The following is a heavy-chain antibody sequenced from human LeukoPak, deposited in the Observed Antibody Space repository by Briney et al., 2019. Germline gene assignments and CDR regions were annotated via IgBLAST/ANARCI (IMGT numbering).Heavy chain of an antibody. J-gene: IGHJ2*01. CDR3: TRQRSYSWYFDL. D-gene: IGHD3-10*01. CDR2: IYYSGST. CDR1: GGSISSDDYY. V-gene: IGHV4-31*03. Sequence: SRTLSLTCTVSGGSISSDDYYWSWIRQHPGKGLEWIGYIYYSGSTYYNPSLKSRLTISVDPSKNQFSLKLSSVTAADTAVYYCTRQRSYSWYFDLWGRGTLVTVSS.